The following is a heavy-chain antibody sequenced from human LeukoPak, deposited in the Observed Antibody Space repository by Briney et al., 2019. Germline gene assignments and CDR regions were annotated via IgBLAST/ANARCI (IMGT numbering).Heavy chain of an antibody. V-gene: IGHV7-4-1*02. D-gene: IGHD6-19*01. J-gene: IGHJ4*02. Sequence: ASVKVSCKASGYSFTSCAMNWVRQAPGQGLEWMGWINTNTGNPTYAQGFTGRCVFSLDTSVSTAYLQISSLKAEDTAVYSCARVAEYSSGWYDPFDYWGQGTLVTVSS. CDR1: GYSFTSCA. CDR3: ARVAEYSSGWYDPFDY. CDR2: INTNTGNP.